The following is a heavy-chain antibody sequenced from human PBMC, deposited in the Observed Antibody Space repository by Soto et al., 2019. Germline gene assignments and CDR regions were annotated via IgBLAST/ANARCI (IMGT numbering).Heavy chain of an antibody. V-gene: IGHV4-39*01. CDR1: GGSISSYY. Sequence: SETLSLTCTVSGGSISSYYWGWIRQPPGKGLEWIGSIYYSGSTYYNPSLKGRVTISVDTSKNQFSLKLSSVTAADTAVYYCARGFPTVVTVDYWGQGTLVTVSS. CDR2: IYYSGST. CDR3: ARGFPTVVTVDY. D-gene: IGHD4-17*01. J-gene: IGHJ4*02.